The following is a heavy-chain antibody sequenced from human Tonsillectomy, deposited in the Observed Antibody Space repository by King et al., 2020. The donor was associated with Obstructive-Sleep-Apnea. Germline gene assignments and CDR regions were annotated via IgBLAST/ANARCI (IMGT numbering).Heavy chain of an antibody. CDR1: GGSISSSSYY. CDR3: ARDYGAGRLGYCSGGSCYSVDP. J-gene: IGHJ5*02. CDR2: IYYSGST. V-gene: IGHV4-39*07. Sequence: PLQESGPGLVKPSETLSLTCTVSGGSISSSSYYWGWIRQPPGKGLEWIGSIYYSGSTYYNPSLKSRVTISVDTSKNQFSLKLSSVTAADTAVYYCARDYGAGRLGYCSGGSCYSVDPWGQGTLVTVSS. D-gene: IGHD2-15*01.